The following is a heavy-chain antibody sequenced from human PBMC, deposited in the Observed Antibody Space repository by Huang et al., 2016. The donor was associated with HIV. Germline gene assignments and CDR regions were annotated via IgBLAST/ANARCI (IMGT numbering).Heavy chain of an antibody. Sequence: DVQLVQSGAEMKRPGESLKISCKVSGYSFTRQWIGWVRQMPGKGPEGRGMIYPGDSDVKYSPTFQGQVTSSADNSSSTAYLQWKSLKVSDTAMYFCARPPTYSDDGGYYIDAFGVWGRGTMVTVS. D-gene: IGHD2-21*02. CDR1: GYSFTRQW. J-gene: IGHJ3*01. CDR2: IYPGDSDV. V-gene: IGHV5-51*03. CDR3: ARPPTYSDDGGYYIDAFGV.